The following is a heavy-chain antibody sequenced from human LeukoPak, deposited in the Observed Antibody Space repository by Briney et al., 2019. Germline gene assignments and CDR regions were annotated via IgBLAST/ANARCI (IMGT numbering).Heavy chain of an antibody. V-gene: IGHV3-30*18. Sequence: PGRSLRLSCAASGFTFSSYGMHWVRQAPGRGLEWVAVISYDGSNKYYADSVKGRFTISRDNSENTLYLQMNSLRAEDTAIYFCAKDEAWRPAADWGQGTLVTVSS. D-gene: IGHD2-2*01. J-gene: IGHJ4*02. CDR2: ISYDGSNK. CDR1: GFTFSSYG. CDR3: AKDEAWRPAAD.